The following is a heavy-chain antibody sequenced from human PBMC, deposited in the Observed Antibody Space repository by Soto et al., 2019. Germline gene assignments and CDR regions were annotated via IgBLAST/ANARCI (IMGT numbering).Heavy chain of an antibody. CDR2: IFYSGST. CDR3: ATTEDYFDY. V-gene: IGHV4-31*03. Sequence: QVQLQESGPGLVKPSQTVALTCTVSGVSLTSGTYYWSRIRQHPGKGLEWIGYIFYSGSTDYNPSLKSRVNISVDTSKNQFSLKLNSVTAADTAVYFCATTEDYFDYWGQGTLVTVSS. CDR1: GVSLTSGTYY. J-gene: IGHJ4*02.